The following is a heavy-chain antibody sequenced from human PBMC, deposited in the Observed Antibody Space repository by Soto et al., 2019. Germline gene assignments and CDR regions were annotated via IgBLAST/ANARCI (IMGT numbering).Heavy chain of an antibody. CDR3: AKDPLATLAAHDY. Sequence: AGGSLRISCAASGFTFSSYSMSWVRQAPGKGLEWVSAISGSGGSTYYADSVKGRFTISRDNSKNTLYLQMNSLRAEDTAVYYCAKDPLATLAAHDYWGQGTLVTVSS. CDR2: ISGSGGST. CDR1: GFTFSSYS. D-gene: IGHD6-13*01. V-gene: IGHV3-23*01. J-gene: IGHJ4*02.